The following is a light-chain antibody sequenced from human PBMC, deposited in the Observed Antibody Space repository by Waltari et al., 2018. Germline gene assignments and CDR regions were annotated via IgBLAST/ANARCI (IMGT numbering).Light chain of an antibody. Sequence: QSALTQPASVSGSPGQSITISCPGTSRVVGSYNLVSWYQQHPGKAPKLMIYDVSKRPSGVSNRFSVSKSGNTASLTISGLQAEDEADYYCCSHAGSSTLVFGGGTKLTVL. J-gene: IGLJ2*01. CDR2: DVS. CDR1: SRVVGSYNL. CDR3: CSHAGSSTLV. V-gene: IGLV2-23*02.